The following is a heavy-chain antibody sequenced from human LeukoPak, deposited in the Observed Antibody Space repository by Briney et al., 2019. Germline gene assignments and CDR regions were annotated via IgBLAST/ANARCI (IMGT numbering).Heavy chain of an antibody. Sequence: ASVKVSCKASGYTFISYAIHWVRQAPGQRLKWMGWINAGNGNTKYSQKFQGRVTITRDTSASAAYMELSSLRSEDTAVYYCARDYSGSYNWFDPWGQGTLVTVSS. CDR2: INAGNGNT. J-gene: IGHJ5*02. CDR1: GYTFISYA. CDR3: ARDYSGSYNWFDP. V-gene: IGHV1-3*01. D-gene: IGHD1-26*01.